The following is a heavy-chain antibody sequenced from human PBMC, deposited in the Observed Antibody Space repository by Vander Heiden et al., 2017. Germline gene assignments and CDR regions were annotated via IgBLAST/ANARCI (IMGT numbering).Heavy chain of an antibody. Sequence: EVQLVESGGGLVKPGGSLRLSCAASGFTSSSYSMSRVRHAPGKGLEWVSSISSSRTYIHYADSVKGRFTISRDNAKNSLCLQMNSLRVEDTAVYYCASRGYCGGDNCLHHFDYWGQGTLVTASS. V-gene: IGHV3-21*01. CDR3: ASRGYCGGDNCLHHFDY. D-gene: IGHD2-15*01. J-gene: IGHJ4*02. CDR1: GFTSSSYS. CDR2: ISSSRTYI.